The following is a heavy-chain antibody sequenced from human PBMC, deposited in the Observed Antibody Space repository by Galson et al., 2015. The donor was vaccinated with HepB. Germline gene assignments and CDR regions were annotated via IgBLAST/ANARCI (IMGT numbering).Heavy chain of an antibody. CDR1: GFTFSSYW. V-gene: IGHV3-7*01. CDR2: IKQDGSEK. D-gene: IGHD3-22*01. Sequence: SLRLSCAASGFTFSSYWMSWVRQAPGKGLEWVANIKQDGSEKYYVDSVKGRFTISRDNAKNSLYLQMNSLRAEDTAVYYCARGPGYDSSGYYYYYYYYYMDVWGKGTTVTISS. J-gene: IGHJ6*03. CDR3: ARGPGYDSSGYYYYYYYYYMDV.